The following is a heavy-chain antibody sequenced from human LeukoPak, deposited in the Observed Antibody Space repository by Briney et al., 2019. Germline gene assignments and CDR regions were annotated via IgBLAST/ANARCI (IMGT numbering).Heavy chain of an antibody. J-gene: IGHJ4*02. CDR2: IKSKTDGGTT. Sequence: GGSLRLSCAASGFTVSSNYMSWVRQAPGKGLEWVGRIKSKTDGGTTDYAAPVKGRFTISRDDSKNTLYLQMNSLKTEDTAVYYCTTSIAAAGNFYYFDYWGQGTLVTISS. CDR3: TTSIAAAGNFYYFDY. V-gene: IGHV3-15*01. D-gene: IGHD6-13*01. CDR1: GFTVSSNY.